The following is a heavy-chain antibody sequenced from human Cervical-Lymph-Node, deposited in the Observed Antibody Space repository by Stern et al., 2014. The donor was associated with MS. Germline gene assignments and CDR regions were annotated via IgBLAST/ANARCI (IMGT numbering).Heavy chain of an antibody. CDR2: FYHTGSS. D-gene: IGHD2-2*01. CDR3: ARDQGFQLMNS. Sequence: QLQLQESGPGLVRPSGTLSLTCAVSGDSISNDNWWSWVRQPPGKGLECIGKFYHTGSSNYDPSLKSRVTISVDNSKTQFSLRLTSMTAADTAVYYCARDQGFQLMNSWGQGTLVIVSS. CDR1: GDSISNDNW. J-gene: IGHJ4*02. V-gene: IGHV4-4*02.